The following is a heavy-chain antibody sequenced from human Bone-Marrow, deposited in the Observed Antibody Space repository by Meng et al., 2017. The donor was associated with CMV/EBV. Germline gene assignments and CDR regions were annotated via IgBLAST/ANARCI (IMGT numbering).Heavy chain of an antibody. J-gene: IGHJ6*01. CDR2: IYSGGST. CDR1: GFTVSSNY. Sequence: GESLKISCAASGFTVSSNYMSWVRQAPGKGLEWVSVIYSGGSTYYADSVKGRFTISRDNSKNTLSLQMNSLRADDTAVYYCARDLSTSYFDNGVLNYYYYGMDVWGQGPTVTVSS. V-gene: IGHV3-66*02. CDR3: ARDLSTSYFDNGVLNYYYYGMDV. D-gene: IGHD4/OR15-4a*01.